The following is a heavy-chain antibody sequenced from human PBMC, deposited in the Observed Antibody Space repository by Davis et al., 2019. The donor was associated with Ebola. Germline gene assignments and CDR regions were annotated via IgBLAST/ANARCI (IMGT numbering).Heavy chain of an antibody. CDR3: AREPIMIPTRRDFDY. J-gene: IGHJ4*02. Sequence: PGGSLRLSCAASGFTFSAYNMNWVRQAPGKGLEWVSSISSSSTYIYYADSVKGRFTISRDNANNSLYLQVDSLRAEDTAVYYCAREPIMIPTRRDFDYWGQGSLVTVSS. V-gene: IGHV3-21*01. CDR1: GFTFSAYN. D-gene: IGHD3-16*01. CDR2: ISSSSTYI.